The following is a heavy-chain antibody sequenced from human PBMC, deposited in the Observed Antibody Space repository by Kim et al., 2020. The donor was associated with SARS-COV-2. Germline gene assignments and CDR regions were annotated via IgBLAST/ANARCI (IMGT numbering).Heavy chain of an antibody. CDR1: GFTFSSYG. CDR3: AKDSRRIGVARTYYDILTGYHRVPEIDY. V-gene: IGHV3-33*06. Sequence: GGSLRLSCAASGFTFSSYGMHWVRQAPGKGLEWVAVIWYDGSNKYYADSVKGRFTISRDNSKNTLYLQMNSLRAEDTAVYYCAKDSRRIGVARTYYDILTGYHRVPEIDYWGQGTLVTVSS. CDR2: IWYDGSNK. D-gene: IGHD3-9*01. J-gene: IGHJ4*02.